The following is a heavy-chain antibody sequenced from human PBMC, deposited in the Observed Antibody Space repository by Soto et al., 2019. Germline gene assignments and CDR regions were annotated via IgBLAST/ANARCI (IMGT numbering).Heavy chain of an antibody. D-gene: IGHD2-2*01. CDR2: IYYSGST. Sequence: SETLSLTCTVSGGSISSGDYYWSWIRQPPGKGLEWIGYIYYSGSTYYNPSLKSRVTISVDTSKNQFSLKLSSVTAADTAVYYCASHDIVVAENYYYYYGMDVWGQGTTVTVSS. V-gene: IGHV4-30-4*01. CDR1: GGSISSGDYY. J-gene: IGHJ6*02. CDR3: ASHDIVVAENYYYYYGMDV.